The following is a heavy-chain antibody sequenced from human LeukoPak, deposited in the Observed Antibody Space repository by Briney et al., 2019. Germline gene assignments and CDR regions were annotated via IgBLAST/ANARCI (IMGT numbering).Heavy chain of an antibody. CDR2: IYYSGST. V-gene: IGHV4-61*08. D-gene: IGHD2-2*01. J-gene: IGHJ5*02. Sequence: SQTLSLTCTVSGGSISSGGYFWTWIRQPPGKGLEWIGYIYYSGSTNYNPSLKSRVTISVDTSKNQFSLKLSSVTAADTAVYYCARAGIYCSSTSCFPNWFDPWGQGTLVTVSS. CDR3: ARAGIYCSSTSCFPNWFDP. CDR1: GGSISSGGYF.